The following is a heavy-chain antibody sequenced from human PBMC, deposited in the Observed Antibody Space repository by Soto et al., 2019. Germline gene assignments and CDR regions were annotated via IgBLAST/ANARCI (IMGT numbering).Heavy chain of an antibody. V-gene: IGHV3-30*03. J-gene: IGHJ6*02. CDR2: ISYDGSNK. D-gene: IGHD2-15*01. CDR3: VTPPPPQGGPYYYYGMDV. CDR1: GFTFSSYG. Sequence: GGSLRLSCAASGFTFSSYGMHWVRQAPGKGLEWVAVISYDGSNKYYADSVKGRFTISRDNSKNTLYLQMNSLRAEDTAVYYCVTPPPPQGGPYYYYGMDVWGQGTTVTVSS.